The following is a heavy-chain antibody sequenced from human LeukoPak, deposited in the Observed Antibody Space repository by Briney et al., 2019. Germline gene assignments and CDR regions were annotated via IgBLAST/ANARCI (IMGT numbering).Heavy chain of an antibody. J-gene: IGHJ4*02. CDR3: ARDMRDSSGYWVYYFDY. V-gene: IGHV1-18*01. Sequence: ASVKVSCKASGYTFTIYGISWVRQAPGQGLEWMGWISAYNGNTNYAQKLQGRVTMTTDTSTSTAYMELRSLRSDDTAVYYCARDMRDSSGYWVYYFDYWGQGTLVTVSS. D-gene: IGHD3-22*01. CDR1: GYTFTIYG. CDR2: ISAYNGNT.